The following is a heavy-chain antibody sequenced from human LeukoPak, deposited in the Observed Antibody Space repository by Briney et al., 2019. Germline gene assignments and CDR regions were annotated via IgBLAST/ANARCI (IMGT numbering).Heavy chain of an antibody. CDR1: GFTFSSYE. Sequence: SGGSLRLSCAASGFTFSSYEMNWVRQAPGKGLEWVSSISSSSSYIYYADSMKGRFTISRDNAKNSLYLQMNSLRAEDTAVYYCARGSGSYGSNMDVWGKGTTVTISS. CDR2: ISSSSSYI. D-gene: IGHD3-10*01. V-gene: IGHV3-21*03. J-gene: IGHJ6*03. CDR3: ARGSGSYGSNMDV.